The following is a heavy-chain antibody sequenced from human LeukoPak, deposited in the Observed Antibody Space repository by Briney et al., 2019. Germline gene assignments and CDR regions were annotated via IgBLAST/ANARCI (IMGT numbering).Heavy chain of an antibody. V-gene: IGHV4-59*02. CDR3: ARPHFGAAPYYFDY. Sequence: SETLSLTCTVSGGSVNSYYWSWIRQPPGKGLEWIGYIYYSGSTNYNPSLKSRVTISVDTSKNQFSLKLSSVTAADTAVYYCARPHFGAAPYYFDYWGQGTLVTVSS. D-gene: IGHD6-6*01. J-gene: IGHJ4*02. CDR1: GGSVNSYY. CDR2: IYYSGST.